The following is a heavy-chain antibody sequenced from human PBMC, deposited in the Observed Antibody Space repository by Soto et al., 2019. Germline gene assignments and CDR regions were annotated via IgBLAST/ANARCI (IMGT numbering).Heavy chain of an antibody. J-gene: IGHJ4*02. CDR2: IWYDGSNK. CDR1: GFTFSSYG. D-gene: IGHD2-2*01. Sequence: QVQLVESGGGVVQPGRSLRLSCAASGFTFSSYGMHWVRQAPGKGLEWVAVIWYDGSNKYYADSVKGRLTISRDNSNITLYLQMNSLRAEDMAVYYCARDRYCSIIICYAGTFDYWGPGALVTVSS. V-gene: IGHV3-33*01. CDR3: ARDRYCSIIICYAGTFDY.